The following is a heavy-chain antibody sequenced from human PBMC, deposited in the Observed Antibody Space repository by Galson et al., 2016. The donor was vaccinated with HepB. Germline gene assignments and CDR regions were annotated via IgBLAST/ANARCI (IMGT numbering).Heavy chain of an antibody. D-gene: IGHD1-1*01. J-gene: IGHJ5*02. V-gene: IGHV1-2*02. CDR1: GYTFTGYS. CDR3: ATGNGLQFSGWFDP. Sequence: SVKVSCKASGYTFTGYSLHWVRQAPGQGLEWMGWINPNNGGTNFAQKFQGRVTMTRDTSITTAYMELSTLRSDDTALYYCATGNGLQFSGWFDPWGQGTLLTVSS. CDR2: INPNNGGT.